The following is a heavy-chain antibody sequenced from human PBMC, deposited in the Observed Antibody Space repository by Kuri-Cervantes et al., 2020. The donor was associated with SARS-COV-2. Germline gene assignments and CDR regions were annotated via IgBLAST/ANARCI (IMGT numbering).Heavy chain of an antibody. V-gene: IGHV3-21*01. D-gene: IGHD5-24*01. Sequence: GESLKISCAVSGFTFSSYSMSWVRQAPGKGLEWVSSISNSGSYIYYADSVRGRFTISRDNAKNSLYLQMNSLRAEDTAVYYCAREEDGYYYYYAMDVWGQGTTVTVSS. CDR2: ISNSGSYI. CDR3: AREEDGYYYYYAMDV. J-gene: IGHJ6*02. CDR1: GFTFSSYS.